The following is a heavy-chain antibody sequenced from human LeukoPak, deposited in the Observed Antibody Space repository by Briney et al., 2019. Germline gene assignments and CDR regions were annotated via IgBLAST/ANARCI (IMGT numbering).Heavy chain of an antibody. CDR2: ISISSSYI. Sequence: GGSLRLSCAASGFTFSSYSMNWVRQAPGKGLEWVSSISISSSYIYYADSVKGRFTISRDNAKNSLYLQMNSLRAEDTAVYYCAPQIVVITHFDYWGQGTLVTVSS. V-gene: IGHV3-21*01. D-gene: IGHD3-22*01. CDR3: APQIVVITHFDY. J-gene: IGHJ4*02. CDR1: GFTFSSYS.